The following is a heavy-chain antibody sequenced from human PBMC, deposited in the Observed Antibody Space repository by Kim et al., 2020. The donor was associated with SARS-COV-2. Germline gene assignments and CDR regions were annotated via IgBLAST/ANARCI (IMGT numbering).Heavy chain of an antibody. J-gene: IGHJ5*02. CDR2: IYYSGSS. CDR1: GGSMRGSTYY. CDR3: TRSDRFPVTAVGWFDP. V-gene: IGHV4-39*01. Sequence: SETLSLTCTVSGGSMRGSTYYWGWVRQPPGGGLEWIGSIYYSGSSYYNPSLKSRVTLSVDTSKNQFSLWLTSVTAADTAVYYCTRSDRFPVTAVGWFDPWGRGSLVIVSS. D-gene: IGHD2-21*02.